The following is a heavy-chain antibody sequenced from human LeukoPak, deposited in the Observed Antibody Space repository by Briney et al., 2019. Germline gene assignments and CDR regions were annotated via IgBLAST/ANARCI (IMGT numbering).Heavy chain of an antibody. CDR2: ISAGGNT. Sequence: GGSLRLPCAASGFTFSSYGMSWVRQAPGKGLKWVSSISAGGNTYYADSVKGRFTISRDNSKNTLYLQMNSLRAEDTAIYYCAKSGGGWTFDYWGQGTLVTVSS. CDR1: GFTFSSYG. V-gene: IGHV3-23*01. CDR3: AKSGGGWTFDY. D-gene: IGHD2-15*01. J-gene: IGHJ4*02.